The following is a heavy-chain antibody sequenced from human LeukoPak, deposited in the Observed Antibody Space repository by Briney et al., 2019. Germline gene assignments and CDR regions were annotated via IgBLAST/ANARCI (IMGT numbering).Heavy chain of an antibody. D-gene: IGHD5-24*01. V-gene: IGHV5-51*01. CDR1: GYSITSYW. Sequence: GESLKISCNGSGYSITSYWIGWVRPMPGKVLEWMGMIYHGDSDTIYRPSFQGQATISADKSISTAYLQWSSLTSSDTAMYYCASAAGDGYIIWGQGTLVTVSS. CDR2: IYHGDSDT. J-gene: IGHJ4*02. CDR3: ASAAGDGYII.